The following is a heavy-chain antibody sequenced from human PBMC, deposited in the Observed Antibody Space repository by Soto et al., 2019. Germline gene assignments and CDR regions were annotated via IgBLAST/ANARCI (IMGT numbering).Heavy chain of an antibody. V-gene: IGHV3-64*01. CDR1: GFTFSSYA. J-gene: IGHJ4*02. CDR3: ARSSYSSSSPFDY. D-gene: IGHD6-6*01. CDR2: ISSNEGST. Sequence: EVQLVESGGGLVQPGGSLRLSCAASGFTFSSYAMHWVRQAPGKGLEYVSAISSNEGSTYYANSVKGRFTISRDNSKNTLYLQMGSLRAEDMAVYYCARSSYSSSSPFDYWGQGTLVTVSS.